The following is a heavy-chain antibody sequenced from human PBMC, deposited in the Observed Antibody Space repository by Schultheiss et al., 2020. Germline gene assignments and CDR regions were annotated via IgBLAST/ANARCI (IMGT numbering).Heavy chain of an antibody. CDR1: GFTFSSYA. V-gene: IGHV3-21*01. J-gene: IGHJ5*02. CDR3: ARDSYDFWSGYENNWFDP. CDR2: ISSSSSYI. Sequence: GGSLRLSCAASGFTFSSYAMHWVRQAPGKGLEWVSSISSSSSYIYYADSVKGRFTVSRDNAKNSLYLQMNSLRAEDTAVYYCARDSYDFWSGYENNWFDPWGQGTLVTVSS. D-gene: IGHD3-3*01.